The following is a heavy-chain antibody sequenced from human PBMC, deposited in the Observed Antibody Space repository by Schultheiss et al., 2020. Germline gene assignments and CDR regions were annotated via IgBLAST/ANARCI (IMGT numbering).Heavy chain of an antibody. J-gene: IGHJ6*02. CDR1: GFTFRSYS. V-gene: IGHV3-48*01. CDR2: ISSSDSTI. D-gene: IGHD2-2*01. Sequence: GESLKISCAASGFTFRSYSMNWVRQAPGKGLEWVSYISSSDSTINYADSVKGRFTISRDNAKNSLFLQMNNLRAEDTAVYYCARDGGYCSDTNCLLGVWGQGTTVTVSS. CDR3: ARDGGYCSDTNCLLGV.